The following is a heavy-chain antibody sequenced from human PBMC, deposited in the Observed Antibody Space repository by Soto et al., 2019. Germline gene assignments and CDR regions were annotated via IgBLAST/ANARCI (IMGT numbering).Heavy chain of an antibody. D-gene: IGHD6-19*01. V-gene: IGHV5-51*01. Sequence: PGESLKISCKGSGYSFTSYWIGWVRQMPGKGLEWMGIIYPGDSDTRYSPSFQGQVTISADKSINTAYLQWSSLKASDTAMYYCARHPLITVAIFRPPAPGGIDNWGQGTLVTVSS. J-gene: IGHJ4*02. CDR1: GYSFTSYW. CDR2: IYPGDSDT. CDR3: ARHPLITVAIFRPPAPGGIDN.